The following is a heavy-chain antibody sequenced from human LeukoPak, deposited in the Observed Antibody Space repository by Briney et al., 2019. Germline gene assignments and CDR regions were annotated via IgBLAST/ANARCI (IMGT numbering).Heavy chain of an antibody. J-gene: IGHJ4*02. CDR2: INHSGST. CDR3: ARDHLGWLSVKGFDY. V-gene: IGHV4-34*01. Sequence: PSETLSLTCAVYGGSFSGYYWSWIRQPPGKGLEWIGEINHSGSTNYNPSLKSRVTISVDTSKNQFSLKLSSVTAADTAVYYCARDHLGWLSVKGFDYWGQGTLVTVSS. CDR1: GGSFSGYY. D-gene: IGHD5-24*01.